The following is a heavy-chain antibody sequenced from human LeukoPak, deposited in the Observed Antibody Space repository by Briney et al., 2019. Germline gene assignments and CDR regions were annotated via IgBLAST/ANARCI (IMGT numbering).Heavy chain of an antibody. CDR1: GFSFGNYA. CDR3: VKDPRDTYGTNWFGS. Sequence: PGGSLSLTCVASGFSFGNYAMSWVRQAPGKGLQWVSQISGTGGATWYAGFARDRFTISRDNSKKTLYLQMSGLRVEDTAMYYCVKDPRDTYGTNWFGSWGQGALLIVSS. CDR2: ISGTGGAT. V-gene: IGHV3-23*01. J-gene: IGHJ5*01. D-gene: IGHD2-21*01.